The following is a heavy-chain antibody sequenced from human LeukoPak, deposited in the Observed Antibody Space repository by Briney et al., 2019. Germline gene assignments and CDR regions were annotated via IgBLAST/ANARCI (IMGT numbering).Heavy chain of an antibody. D-gene: IGHD4-11*01. Sequence: ASVKVSCKASGYTFTSYYMHWVRQAPGQGLEWMGIINPSGGSTSYAQKFQGRVTMTRDMSTSTVYMELSSLRSEDTAVYYCARDRRGAPDYSRRDYYYYMDVWGKGTTVTVSS. CDR3: ARDRRGAPDYSRRDYYYYMDV. CDR2: INPSGGST. CDR1: GYTFTSYY. V-gene: IGHV1-46*01. J-gene: IGHJ6*03.